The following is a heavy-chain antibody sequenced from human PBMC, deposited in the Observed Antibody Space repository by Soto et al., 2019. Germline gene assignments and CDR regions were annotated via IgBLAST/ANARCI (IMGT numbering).Heavy chain of an antibody. Sequence: SETLSLTCTVSGGSISSGDYYWSWIRQPPGKGLEWIGYIYYSGSTYYNPSLKSRVTISVDTSKNQFSLKLSSVTAADAAVYYCARDVRGSYCDFWGQGTLVTAP. CDR1: GGSISSGDYY. D-gene: IGHD3-16*01. J-gene: IGHJ4*02. CDR2: IYYSGST. CDR3: ARDVRGSYCDF. V-gene: IGHV4-30-4*01.